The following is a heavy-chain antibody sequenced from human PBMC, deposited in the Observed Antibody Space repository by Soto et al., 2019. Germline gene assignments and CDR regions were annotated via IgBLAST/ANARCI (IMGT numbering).Heavy chain of an antibody. D-gene: IGHD2-2*01. J-gene: IGHJ5*02. V-gene: IGHV5-10-1*01. CDR1: GYTFTTFC. Sequence: GESLKISCTGFGYTFTTFCISWVRQMPWRGLEWMGRIDPRDSYTNYSPSFQGHVTISADKSISTAYLQWGSLKASDTAMYYCARIFCSSSTCDSWFDPWGQGTMVTVYS. CDR3: ARIFCSSSTCDSWFDP. CDR2: IDPRDSYT.